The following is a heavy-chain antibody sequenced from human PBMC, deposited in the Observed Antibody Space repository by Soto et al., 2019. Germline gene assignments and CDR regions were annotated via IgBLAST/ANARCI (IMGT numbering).Heavy chain of an antibody. V-gene: IGHV3-23*01. CDR1: GVTFSSYA. CDR2: ISGSGGST. CDR3: AKVEERITIFGDTYYMDV. D-gene: IGHD3-3*01. J-gene: IGHJ6*03. Sequence: PGGSLRLSCAASGVTFSSYAMSWVRQAPGKGLEWVSAISGSGGSTYYADSVKGRFTISRDNSKNTLYLQMNSLRAEDTAVYYCAKVEERITIFGDTYYMDVWGKGTTVTVSS.